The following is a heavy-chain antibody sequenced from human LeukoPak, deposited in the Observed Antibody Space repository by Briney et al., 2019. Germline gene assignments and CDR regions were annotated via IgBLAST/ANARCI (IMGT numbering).Heavy chain of an antibody. V-gene: IGHV1-2*02. J-gene: IGHJ4*02. Sequence: ASVKVSSKASGYTFTGYYMHWVRQAPGQGLEWMVCINPNSGGTNYAQKFQGRVTITRDTSISTAYMELSRLRSDDTAVYYCARAVEMATDLSYWGQGTLVTVSS. D-gene: IGHD5-24*01. CDR1: GYTFTGYY. CDR3: ARAVEMATDLSY. CDR2: INPNSGGT.